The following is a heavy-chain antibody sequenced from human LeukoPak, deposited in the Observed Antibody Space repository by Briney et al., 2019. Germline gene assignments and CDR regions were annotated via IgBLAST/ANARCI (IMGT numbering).Heavy chain of an antibody. J-gene: IGHJ4*02. D-gene: IGHD3-10*01. CDR2: ISSSSSYI. V-gene: IGHV3-21*01. CDR3: ARDYYGSGSYYVAFDY. Sequence: GGSLLLSCAASGFTFSSYSMNWVRQAPGKGLEWVSSISSSSSYIYYADSVKGRFTISRDNAKNSLYLQMNSLRAEDTAVYYCARDYYGSGSYYVAFDYWGQGTLVTVSA. CDR1: GFTFSSYS.